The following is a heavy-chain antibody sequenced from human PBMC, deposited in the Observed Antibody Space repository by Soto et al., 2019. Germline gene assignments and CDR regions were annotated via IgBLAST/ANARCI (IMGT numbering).Heavy chain of an antibody. J-gene: IGHJ6*02. CDR2: IYYSGST. Sequence: SETLSLTCTVSGGSISRGGYYWSWIRQHPGKGLEWIGYIYYSGSTYYNPSLKSRVTISVDTSKNQFSLKLSSVTAADTAVYYCERPREAGKNYYGVDVWGQGTTVTVSS. CDR1: GGSISRGGYY. D-gene: IGHD6-19*01. CDR3: ERPREAGKNYYGVDV. V-gene: IGHV4-31*03.